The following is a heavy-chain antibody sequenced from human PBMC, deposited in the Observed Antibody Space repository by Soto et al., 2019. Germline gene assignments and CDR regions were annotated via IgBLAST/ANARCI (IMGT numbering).Heavy chain of an antibody. CDR2: IIPILGIA. J-gene: IGHJ4*02. CDR3: ATEEYYYGSGAFLDY. V-gene: IGHV1-69*08. D-gene: IGHD3-10*01. CDR1: GGTFSSYT. Sequence: QVQLVQSGAEVKKPGSSVKVSCKASGGTFSSYTISWVRQAPGQGLEWMGRIIPILGIANYAQKFQGRVTITADKSTRTAYMELSSLRSEDTAVYYCATEEYYYGSGAFLDYWGQGTLVTVAS.